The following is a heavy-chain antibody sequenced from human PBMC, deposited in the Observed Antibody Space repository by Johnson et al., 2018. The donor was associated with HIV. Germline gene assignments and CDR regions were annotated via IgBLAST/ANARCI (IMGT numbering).Heavy chain of an antibody. Sequence: VKLVESGGGLVQPGGSLRLSCAASGFTFSSYWMHWFRQAPGNGLVWVSHINSEGSSTTYADSVKGRFTISRDNAKNSLYLQMNSLRAEDTAVYYCARARPPVLVTAPPPSGDAFDIWGQGTMVTVSS. CDR3: ARARPPVLVTAPPPSGDAFDI. CDR1: GFTFSSYW. CDR2: INSEGSST. D-gene: IGHD2-21*02. J-gene: IGHJ3*02. V-gene: IGHV3-74*02.